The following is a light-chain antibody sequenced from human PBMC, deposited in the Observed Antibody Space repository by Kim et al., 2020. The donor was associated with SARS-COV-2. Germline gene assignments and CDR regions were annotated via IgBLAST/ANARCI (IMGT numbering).Light chain of an antibody. V-gene: IGKV3-20*01. J-gene: IGKJ2*03. CDR3: QQYGRSPPYS. CDR2: GAS. CDR1: QSVSSSY. Sequence: EIVLTQSPDTLSLSPGERATLCCRASQSVSSSYLAWYQQKPGQAPRLLIYGASNRATDIPDRFSGSGSGTDFTLTISRLEPEDFAVYYCQQYGRSPPYSFGQGTKLEI.